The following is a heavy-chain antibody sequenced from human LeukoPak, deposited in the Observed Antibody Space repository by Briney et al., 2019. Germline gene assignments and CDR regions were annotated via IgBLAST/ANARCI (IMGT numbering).Heavy chain of an antibody. CDR3: AKALNGGSYYMLTDY. V-gene: IGHV3-23*01. J-gene: IGHJ4*02. D-gene: IGHD1-26*01. CDR2: ISGSGGST. Sequence: GGSLRLSCAASGFTFSSYAMSWVRLAPGKGLEWVSAISGSGGSTYYADSVKGRFTISRDNSKNTLYLQMNSLRAEDTAVYYCAKALNGGSYYMLTDYWGQGTLVTVSS. CDR1: GFTFSSYA.